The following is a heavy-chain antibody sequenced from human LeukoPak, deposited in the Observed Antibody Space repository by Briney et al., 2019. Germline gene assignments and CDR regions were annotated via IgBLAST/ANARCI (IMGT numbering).Heavy chain of an antibody. CDR2: ISTSGSTV. J-gene: IGHJ5*02. CDR1: GVTFSDYY. V-gene: IGHV3-11*04. Sequence: GGSLRLSCAASGVTFSDYYMSWIRQAPGKGLEWVLYISTSGSTVLYADSVKGRFTTSRDNAKNTLYLQMNSLRAEDTAVYYCARRDRAFAGTRFDPWGQGTLVTVSS. D-gene: IGHD3-10*01. CDR3: ARRDRAFAGTRFDP.